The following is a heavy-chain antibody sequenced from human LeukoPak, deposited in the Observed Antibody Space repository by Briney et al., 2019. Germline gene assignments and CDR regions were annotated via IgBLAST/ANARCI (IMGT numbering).Heavy chain of an antibody. CDR3: ARASRSYYDSSGYPIDY. Sequence: RSGGSLRLSCAASGFTVSSNYMSWVRQALGKGLEWVSVIYSGGSTYYADSVKGRFTISRDNSKNTLYLQMNSLRAEDTAVYYCARASRSYYDSSGYPIDYWGQGTLVTVSS. CDR1: GFTVSSNY. D-gene: IGHD3-22*01. CDR2: IYSGGST. V-gene: IGHV3-53*01. J-gene: IGHJ4*02.